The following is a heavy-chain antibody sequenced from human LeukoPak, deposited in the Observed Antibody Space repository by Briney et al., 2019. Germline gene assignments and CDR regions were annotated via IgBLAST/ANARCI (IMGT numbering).Heavy chain of an antibody. J-gene: IGHJ4*02. CDR3: ARSNNDGDYLGVGSDY. Sequence: GASVKVSCKASGYTFSSYAMNWVRQAPGQGLEWMGWINTNTGNPTYAQGFTGRFVFSLDTSVSTAYLQISSLQAEDTAVYYCARSNNDGDYLGVGSDYWGQGTLVTVSS. D-gene: IGHD4-17*01. CDR2: INTNTGNP. V-gene: IGHV7-4-1*02. CDR1: GYTFSSYA.